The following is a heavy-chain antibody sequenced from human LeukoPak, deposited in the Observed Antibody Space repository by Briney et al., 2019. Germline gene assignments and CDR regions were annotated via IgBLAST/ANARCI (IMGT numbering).Heavy chain of an antibody. Sequence: PGRSLRLSCAASGFTFSSYAMHWVRQAPGKGLEWVANIKQDESEKYYVDSVKGRFTISRDNSKNTLYLQMNSLRAEDTAVYYCASSPVVPAAGDYYYGMDVWGQGTTVTVSS. V-gene: IGHV3-7*03. D-gene: IGHD2-2*01. J-gene: IGHJ6*02. CDR1: GFTFSSYA. CDR2: IKQDESEK. CDR3: ASSPVVPAAGDYYYGMDV.